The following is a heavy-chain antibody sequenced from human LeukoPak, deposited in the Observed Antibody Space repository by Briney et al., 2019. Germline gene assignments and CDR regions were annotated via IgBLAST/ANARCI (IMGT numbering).Heavy chain of an antibody. CDR2: IYHSGST. V-gene: IGHV4-38-2*02. CDR3: ARVRLLWFGESSMDV. Sequence: SETLSLTCTVSGYSISSGYYWGWSRQPPGKGLEWIGSIYHSGSTYNNPYLTSRVTISVDTSKNQFSLTLSPVTAADAAVYYCARVRLLWFGESSMDVWGQGTTVTVSS. D-gene: IGHD3-10*01. CDR1: GYSISSGYY. J-gene: IGHJ6*02.